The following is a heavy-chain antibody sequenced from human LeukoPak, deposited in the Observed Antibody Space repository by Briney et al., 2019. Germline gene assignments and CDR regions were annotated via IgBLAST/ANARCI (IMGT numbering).Heavy chain of an antibody. CDR3: ARVPTGRITIFGVVIIAPYYFDY. CDR1: GYTFTIYY. Sequence: GASVKVSCKASGYTFTIYYMHWVRQAPGQGLEWMGIINPSGGSTSYAQKFQGRVTITRNTSISTAYMELSSLRSEDTAVYYCARVPTGRITIFGVVIIAPYYFDYWGQGTLVTVSS. CDR2: INPSGGST. V-gene: IGHV1-46*01. J-gene: IGHJ4*02. D-gene: IGHD3-3*01.